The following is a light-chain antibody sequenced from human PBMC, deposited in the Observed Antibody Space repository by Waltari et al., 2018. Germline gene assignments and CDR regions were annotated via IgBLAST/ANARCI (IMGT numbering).Light chain of an antibody. Sequence: DIQMTQSPSSVSASVGARVTITCRASQGISRWLAWYQQKPGKAPKLLIYGASTLQSGVPSRFSGSGSVTDFTLTITSLQPEDFATYYCQQANSLPYTFGQGTKLEI. V-gene: IGKV1D-12*01. J-gene: IGKJ2*01. CDR3: QQANSLPYT. CDR2: GAS. CDR1: QGISRW.